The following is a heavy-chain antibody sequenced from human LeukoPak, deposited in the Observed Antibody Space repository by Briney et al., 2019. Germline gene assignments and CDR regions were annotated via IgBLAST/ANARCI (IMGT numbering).Heavy chain of an antibody. CDR2: ISSSSSYI. V-gene: IGHV3-21*01. CDR3: ARDLGCSRDYESYFDY. CDR1: GFTFSSYS. D-gene: IGHD4-17*01. J-gene: IGHJ4*02. Sequence: GGSLRLSCAASGFTFSSYSMNWVRQAPGKGLEWVSSISSSSSYIYYADSVKGRFTISRDNAKNSLYLQMNSLRAEDTAVYYCARDLGCSRDYESYFDYWGQGTLVTVSS.